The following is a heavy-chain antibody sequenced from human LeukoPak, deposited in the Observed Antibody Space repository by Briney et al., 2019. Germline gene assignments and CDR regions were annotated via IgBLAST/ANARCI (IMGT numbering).Heavy chain of an antibody. CDR3: AKWSAIVLEGDAFDI. D-gene: IGHD2-8*02. V-gene: IGHV3-23*01. Sequence: GGSLRLSCAASGFTFSSYAMSWVRQAPGKGLEWVSSISGSGGSTYYADSVKGRFTISRDNSKNTLYLQMNSLRAEDTAVYYCAKWSAIVLEGDAFDIWGQGTMVTVSS. CDR1: GFTFSSYA. CDR2: ISGSGGST. J-gene: IGHJ3*02.